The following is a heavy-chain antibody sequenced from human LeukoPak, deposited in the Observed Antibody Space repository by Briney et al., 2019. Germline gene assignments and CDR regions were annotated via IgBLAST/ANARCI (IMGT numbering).Heavy chain of an antibody. CDR1: GFTFSSYA. CDR3: ARGRTGYGADN. J-gene: IGHJ4*02. Sequence: PGGSLRLSCAASGFTFSSYAMSWVRQAPGKGLEWVSVISFDGTTKYYADSVKGRFTISRDNSKNTLYLQMNSLRAEDTAVYYCARGRTGYGADNWGQGTLVTVSS. CDR2: ISFDGTTK. V-gene: IGHV3-30*03. D-gene: IGHD2-15*01.